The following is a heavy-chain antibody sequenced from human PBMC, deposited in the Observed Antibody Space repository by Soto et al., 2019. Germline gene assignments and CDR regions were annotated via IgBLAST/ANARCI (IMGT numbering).Heavy chain of an antibody. J-gene: IGHJ6*02. V-gene: IGHV3-33*01. CDR3: ARDREQLASYYYGLDV. CDR1: GCSFTTHG. CDR2: IWYDGSNK. D-gene: IGHD6-6*01. Sequence: SRRLSCAASGCSFTTHGRHWVRQAPGKGLEWVAVIWYDGSNKYYADSVEGRFTISRDNSKNTLYLQLDSLRAEDTGIYYCARDREQLASYYYGLDVWGQGTTVTVSS.